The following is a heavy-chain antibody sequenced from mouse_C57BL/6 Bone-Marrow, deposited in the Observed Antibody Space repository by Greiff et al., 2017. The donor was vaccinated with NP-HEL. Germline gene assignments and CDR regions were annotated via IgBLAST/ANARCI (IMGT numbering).Heavy chain of an antibody. D-gene: IGHD1-1*01. V-gene: IGHV5-9-1*02. CDR1: GFTFSSYA. J-gene: IGHJ1*03. Sequence: EVQLVESGEGLVKPGGSLKLSCAASGFTFSSYAMSWVRQTPEKRLEWVAYISSGGDYIYYADTVKGRFTISRDNARNTLYLQMSSLKSEDTTMYYCTRDPNLLLRPYWYFDVWGTGTTVTVSS. CDR2: ISSGGDYI. CDR3: TRDPNLLLRPYWYFDV.